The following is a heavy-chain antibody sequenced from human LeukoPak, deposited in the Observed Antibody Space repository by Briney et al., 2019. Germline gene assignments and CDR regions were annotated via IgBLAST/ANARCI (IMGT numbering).Heavy chain of an antibody. Sequence: SGTLSLTCTVSGGSIRNSSYYWGWIRQPPGKGLEWIGSISYSGSTFYNPYLKSRVTISADTSNIQFPLKLTSVTAADTAVYFCARHSSYVSPVRYWGQGTLVTVSP. D-gene: IGHD3-10*02. CDR3: ARHSSYVSPVRY. V-gene: IGHV4-39*01. CDR2: ISYSGST. J-gene: IGHJ4*02. CDR1: GGSIRNSSYY.